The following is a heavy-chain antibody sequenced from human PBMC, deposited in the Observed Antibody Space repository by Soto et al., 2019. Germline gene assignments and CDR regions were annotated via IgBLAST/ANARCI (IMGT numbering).Heavy chain of an antibody. CDR1: GGSISSSNW. D-gene: IGHD6-13*01. CDR2: IYHSGST. CDR3: ARVSAAAAGTVGPYYYGMDV. J-gene: IGHJ6*02. V-gene: IGHV4-4*02. Sequence: QVQLQESGPGLVKPSGTLSLTCAVSGGSISSSNWWSWVRQPPGKGLEWIGEIYHSGSTNYNPSLKSRVTISVDKSKNQFSVELGSVAAADTAVYYCARVSAAAAGTVGPYYYGMDVWGQGTTVTVSS.